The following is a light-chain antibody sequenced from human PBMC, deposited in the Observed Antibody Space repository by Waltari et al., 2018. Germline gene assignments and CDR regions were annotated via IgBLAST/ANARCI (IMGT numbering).Light chain of an antibody. J-gene: IGLJ2*01. Sequence: QSALIQPASVSGSPGQSITIPCPGSSLAIGGYDFVSWYQRRPGKAPQLMISDVSRRPSAVSNRFSGSKSGNRASLTISGLRPEDEADYYCSSYTSGSTHVIFGGGTKLTVL. CDR3: SSYTSGSTHVI. V-gene: IGLV2-14*03. CDR1: SLAIGGYDF. CDR2: DVS.